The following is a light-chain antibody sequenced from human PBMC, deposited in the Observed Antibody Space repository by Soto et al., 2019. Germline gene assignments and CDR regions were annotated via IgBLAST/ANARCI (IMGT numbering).Light chain of an antibody. V-gene: IGLV4-69*01. CDR1: SGHSSYA. Sequence: QLVLTQSPSASASLGASVKLTCTLSSGHSSYAIAWHQQQPEKGPRYLMKLNSDGSHSKGGGIPDRFSGSSSGAERYLTISSLQSEDEAEYYCQTWGTVVFGGGTKVTVL. CDR3: QTWGTVV. J-gene: IGLJ2*01. CDR2: LNSDGSH.